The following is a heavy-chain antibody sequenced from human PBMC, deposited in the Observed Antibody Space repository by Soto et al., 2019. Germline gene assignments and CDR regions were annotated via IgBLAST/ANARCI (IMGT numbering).Heavy chain of an antibody. V-gene: IGHV3-64D*06. CDR2: VRGNGDPP. CDR1: GSTFSSYA. J-gene: IGHJ4*02. Sequence: PGGSLRLSCSTSGSTFSSYAMHWVRQSPGKGLEYISGVRGNGDPPFYADSVKGRFTISRDNSKNTVYLQMSSLSADDAAVYYCVKSRGGNNFDFFDWGQGTLVTVSS. CDR3: VKSRGGNNFDFFD. D-gene: IGHD2-15*01.